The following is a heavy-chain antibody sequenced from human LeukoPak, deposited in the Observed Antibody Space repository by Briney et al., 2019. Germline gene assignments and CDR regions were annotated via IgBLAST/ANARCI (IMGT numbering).Heavy chain of an antibody. J-gene: IGHJ4*02. CDR3: ARDPGGYDY. V-gene: IGHV3-7*03. Sequence: GGSLRLSCAASGFTFSSYWMNWARQAPGKGLEWVASINHNGNVNYYVDSVKGRFTISRDNAKNSLYLQMSNLRAEDTAVYYCARDPGGYDYWGQGTLVTVSS. CDR2: INHNGNVN. CDR1: GFTFSSYW. D-gene: IGHD3-16*01.